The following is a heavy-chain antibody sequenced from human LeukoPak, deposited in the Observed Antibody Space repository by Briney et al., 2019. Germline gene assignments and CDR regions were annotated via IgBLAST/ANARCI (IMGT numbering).Heavy chain of an antibody. CDR3: ARELEQWLVWGFQNYYFDH. J-gene: IGHJ4*02. D-gene: IGHD6-19*01. CDR1: GFTFSSYA. Sequence: GRSLRLSCAASGFTFSSYAMHWVRQAPGKGLEWVAVISYDGSNKYYADSVKGRFTISRDNSKNTLYLQMNSLRAEDTAVYYCARELEQWLVWGFQNYYFDHWGQGTLVTVSS. V-gene: IGHV3-30-3*01. CDR2: ISYDGSNK.